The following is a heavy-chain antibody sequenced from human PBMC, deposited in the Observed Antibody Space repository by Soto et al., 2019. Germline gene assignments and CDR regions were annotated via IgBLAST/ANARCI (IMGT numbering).Heavy chain of an antibody. CDR2: IIPVIDPA. J-gene: IGHJ3*02. CDR3: ARGSGADAFDI. Sequence: SVKVSCKVSGGTFNIRWVRQAPGQGLEWMGGIIPVIDPANYARKFQGRVVISADRATNIVYMEMMSLTLEDTAVYYCARGSGADAFDIWGQGTMVTVSS. CDR1: GGTFN. D-gene: IGHD7-27*01. V-gene: IGHV1-69*06.